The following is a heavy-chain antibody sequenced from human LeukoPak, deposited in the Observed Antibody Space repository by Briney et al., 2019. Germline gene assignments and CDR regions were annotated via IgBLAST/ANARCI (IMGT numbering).Heavy chain of an antibody. CDR1: GFTFSTCG. J-gene: IGHJ4*02. Sequence: PGGSLRLSCAASGFTFSTCGMHWVRQAPGKGLEWVAFIGHDGTKIYYADSVQGRFTISRDNSKNTLYLEMNSLSGEDTALYYCAKDHVTWGNRYFDHWGQGTLGTVSS. CDR2: IGHDGTKI. V-gene: IGHV3-30*02. D-gene: IGHD3-16*01. CDR3: AKDHVTWGNRYFDH.